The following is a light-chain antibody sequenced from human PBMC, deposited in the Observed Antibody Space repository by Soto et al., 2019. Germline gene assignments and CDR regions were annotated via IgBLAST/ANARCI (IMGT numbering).Light chain of an antibody. V-gene: IGKV1-8*01. CDR1: QGISSY. CDR3: QHYYSAPPWT. CDR2: AAS. Sequence: AIRMTQSPSSFSASPGDRVNITCRASQGISSYLAWYQQKPGKAPKLLIYAASTLQSGVPSRFSGSGSGTDFTLTISCLQSEDFATYYCQHYYSAPPWTFGPGTKVDIK. J-gene: IGKJ1*01.